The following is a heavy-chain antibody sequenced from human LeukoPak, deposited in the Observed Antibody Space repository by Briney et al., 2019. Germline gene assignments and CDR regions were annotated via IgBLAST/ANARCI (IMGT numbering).Heavy chain of an antibody. J-gene: IGHJ3*02. V-gene: IGHV1-69*04. CDR2: IIPILGIA. CDR3: ARDRRGADDAFDI. D-gene: IGHD1-26*01. Sequence: SVKVSCKASGGTFISYTISWVRQAPGQGLEGMGRIIPILGIANYAQKFQGRVTITADKSTSTPYMELSSLRSEDTAVYYCARDRRGADDAFDIWGQGTMVTVSS. CDR1: GGTFISYT.